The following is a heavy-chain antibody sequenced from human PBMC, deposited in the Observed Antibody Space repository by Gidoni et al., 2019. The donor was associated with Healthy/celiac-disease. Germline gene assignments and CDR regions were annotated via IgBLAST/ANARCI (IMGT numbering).Heavy chain of an antibody. CDR1: GSTFTGHY. CDR3: ARDVCSSTSCYASYYYGMDV. D-gene: IGHD2-2*01. J-gene: IGHJ6*02. CDR2: INPNSGGT. V-gene: IGHV1-2*04. Sequence: QVQLVQSGAEVKKPGASVKVSCKASGSTFTGHYMHWVRQAPGQGLEWMGWINPNSGGTNYAQKFQGWVTMTRDTSISTAYMELSRLRSDDTAVYYCARDVCSSTSCYASYYYGMDVWGQGTTVTVSS.